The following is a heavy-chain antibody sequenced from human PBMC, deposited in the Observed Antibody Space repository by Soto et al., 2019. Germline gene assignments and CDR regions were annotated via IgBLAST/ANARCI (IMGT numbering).Heavy chain of an antibody. CDR1: GFMFSSYW. D-gene: IGHD3-16*01. Sequence: GGSLRLSCAASGFMFSSYWMHWVRQAPGKGPVWVSHIDSDGSDTTYADSVKGRFTISRDNAKNTLYLQMNSLRAEDTAVYYCARERVASGYGAAFDIWGQGTMVTVSS. CDR3: ARERVASGYGAAFDI. J-gene: IGHJ3*02. V-gene: IGHV3-74*01. CDR2: IDSDGSDT.